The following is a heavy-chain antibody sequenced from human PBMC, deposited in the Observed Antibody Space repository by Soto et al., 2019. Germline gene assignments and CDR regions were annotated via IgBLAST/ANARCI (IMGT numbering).Heavy chain of an antibody. D-gene: IGHD3-22*01. CDR2: IIPIFGTA. Sequence: SVKVSCKASGGTFSSYAISWVRQAPGQGLEWMGGIIPIFGTANYAQKFQGGVTITADKSTSTAYMELSSLRSEDTAVYYCASIPSLYYYDSSGSCYWGQGTLVTVSS. CDR3: ASIPSLYYYDSSGSCY. V-gene: IGHV1-69*06. CDR1: GGTFSSYA. J-gene: IGHJ4*02.